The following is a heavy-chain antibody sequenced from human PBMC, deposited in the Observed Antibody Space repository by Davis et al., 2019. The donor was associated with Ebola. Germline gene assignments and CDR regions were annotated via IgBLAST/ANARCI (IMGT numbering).Heavy chain of an antibody. CDR2: INHSGST. Sequence: PSETLSLTCAVYGGSFSGYYWSWIRQPPGKGLEWIGEINHSGSTNYNPSLKSRVTISVDTSKNQFSLKLSSVTAADTAVYYCARGKDIVVVPAYYYYYMDVWGKGTTVTVSS. J-gene: IGHJ6*03. D-gene: IGHD2-2*01. V-gene: IGHV4-34*01. CDR3: ARGKDIVVVPAYYYYYMDV. CDR1: GGSFSGYY.